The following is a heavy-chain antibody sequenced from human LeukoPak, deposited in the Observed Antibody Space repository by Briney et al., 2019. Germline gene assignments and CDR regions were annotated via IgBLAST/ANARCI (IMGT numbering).Heavy chain of an antibody. J-gene: IGHJ6*03. CDR1: GGTFSSYA. CDR3: ARNVRHSSPRDYYYYMDV. V-gene: IGHV1-69*13. D-gene: IGHD6-13*01. CDR2: IIPIFGTA. Sequence: GASVKVSCKASGGTFSSYAISWVRQAPGQGLEWMGGIIPIFGTANYAQKFQGRVTITADESTSTAYMELSSLRSEDTAVYYCARNVRHSSPRDYYYYMDVWGKGTTVTVSS.